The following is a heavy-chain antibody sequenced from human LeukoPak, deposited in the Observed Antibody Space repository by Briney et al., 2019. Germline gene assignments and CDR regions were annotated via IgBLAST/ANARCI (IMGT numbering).Heavy chain of an antibody. Sequence: GGSLRLSCAASGFAFSNYAMSCVRQAPGRGLEWLSNIRVSNSKYYADSVKGRFTISRDNSKNPLYLQMYSLRVEDTAIYYCASGGSSGRCDYWGQGALVTVSS. D-gene: IGHD3-16*01. V-gene: IGHV3-23*01. J-gene: IGHJ4*02. CDR2: IRVSNSK. CDR3: ASGGSSGRCDY. CDR1: GFAFSNYA.